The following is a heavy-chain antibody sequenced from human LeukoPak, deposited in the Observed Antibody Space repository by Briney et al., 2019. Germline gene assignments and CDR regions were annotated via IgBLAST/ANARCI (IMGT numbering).Heavy chain of an antibody. Sequence: PGGSLRLSCAASGFTFSSYWMSWVRQAPGKGLEWVSYVSSGAGTIYYADSVKGRFTISRDDAKNSVYLQMNNLRVEDTAVYYCARDAADSNFLNWFDPWGQGTLVIVSS. D-gene: IGHD4-11*01. CDR1: GFTFSSYW. J-gene: IGHJ5*02. V-gene: IGHV3-48*04. CDR2: VSSGAGTI. CDR3: ARDAADSNFLNWFDP.